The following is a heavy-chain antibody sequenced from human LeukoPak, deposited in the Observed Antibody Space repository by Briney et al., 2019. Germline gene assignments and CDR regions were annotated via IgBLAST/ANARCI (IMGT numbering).Heavy chain of an antibody. J-gene: IGHJ3*02. CDR3: ARGGVGWELRGAFDI. V-gene: IGHV1-18*01. CDR2: ISAYNGNT. Sequence: ASVKVSCKASGGTFSSYAISWVRQAPGQGLEWMGWISAYNGNTNYAQKLQGRVTMTTDTSTSTAYMELRSLRSDDTAVYYCARGGVGWELRGAFDIWGQGTMVTVS. D-gene: IGHD1-26*01. CDR1: GGTFSSYA.